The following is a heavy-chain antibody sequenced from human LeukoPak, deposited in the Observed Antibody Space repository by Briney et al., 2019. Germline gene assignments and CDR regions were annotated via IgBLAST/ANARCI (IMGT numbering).Heavy chain of an antibody. D-gene: IGHD3-9*01. V-gene: IGHV4-31*03. CDR3: ATVFSGAFDI. Sequence: SETLSLTCTVSGGSISSGGYYWSWIRQHPGKGLEWIGYIYYSGSTYYNPSLKSRVTISVDTSKNQFSLKLSSVTAADTAVYYCATVFSGAFDIWGQGTLVTVSS. J-gene: IGHJ3*02. CDR2: IYYSGST. CDR1: GGSISSGGYY.